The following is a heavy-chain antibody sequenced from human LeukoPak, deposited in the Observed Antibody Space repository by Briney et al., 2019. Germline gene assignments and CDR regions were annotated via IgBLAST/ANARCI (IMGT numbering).Heavy chain of an antibody. CDR2: INPSGGST. Sequence: ASVKVSCKASGYTFTSYYMHWVRQAPGQGLEWMGIINPSGGSTSYAQRFQGRVTMTRDTSTSTVYMELSSLRSEDTAVYYCARAITGTTALGYWGQGTLVTVSS. V-gene: IGHV1-46*03. CDR1: GYTFTSYY. CDR3: ARAITGTTALGY. D-gene: IGHD1-7*01. J-gene: IGHJ4*02.